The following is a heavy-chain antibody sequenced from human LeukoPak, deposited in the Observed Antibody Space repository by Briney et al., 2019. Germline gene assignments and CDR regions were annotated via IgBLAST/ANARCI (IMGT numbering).Heavy chain of an antibody. Sequence: GGSLKLSCAASGFTFSSYGMHWVRQAPGKGLEWVAVISYDGSNKYYADSVKGRFTISRDNSKNTLYLQMNSLRAEDTAVYYCAKDRTGSYGMDVWGQGTTVTVSS. J-gene: IGHJ6*02. V-gene: IGHV3-30*18. CDR1: GFTFSSYG. CDR3: AKDRTGSYGMDV. CDR2: ISYDGSNK.